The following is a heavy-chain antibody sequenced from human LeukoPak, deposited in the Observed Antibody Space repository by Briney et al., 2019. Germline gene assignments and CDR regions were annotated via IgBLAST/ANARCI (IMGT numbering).Heavy chain of an antibody. D-gene: IGHD1-26*01. Sequence: ASAKVSCKASGGTFSSYAISWVRQAPGQGLEWMGGIIPIFGTANYAQKFQGRVTITADESTSTAYMELSSLRSEDTAVYYCARDAGVATGNYNYYGMDVWGQGTTVTVSS. CDR2: IIPIFGTA. CDR1: GGTFSSYA. J-gene: IGHJ6*02. CDR3: ARDAGVATGNYNYYGMDV. V-gene: IGHV1-69*13.